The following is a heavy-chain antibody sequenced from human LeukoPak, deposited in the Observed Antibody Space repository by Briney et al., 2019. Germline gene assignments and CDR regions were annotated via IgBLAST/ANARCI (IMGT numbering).Heavy chain of an antibody. J-gene: IGHJ4*02. D-gene: IGHD3-16*01. V-gene: IGHV3-49*04. CDR1: GITLADYE. Sequence: PVGSLRLSPSASGITLADYELSLVPHAPRKGLGWGGFIRSKDSGRALEQAAYVEVRFTLSIDDSTSISYLQMNCLRTEETAVYYCTRDGGHKSPHWGQGTLVTVSS. CDR3: TRDGGHKSPH. CDR2: IRSKDSGRAL.